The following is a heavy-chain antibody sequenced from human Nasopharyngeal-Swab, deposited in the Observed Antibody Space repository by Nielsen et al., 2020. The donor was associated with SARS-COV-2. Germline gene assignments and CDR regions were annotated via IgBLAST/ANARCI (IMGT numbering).Heavy chain of an antibody. CDR1: GFTFSDYY. V-gene: IGHV3-11*04. CDR2: ISRAAETI. D-gene: IGHD6-13*01. CDR3: MRGPDDSSLDY. J-gene: IGHJ4*02. Sequence: GGSLRLSCAASGFTFSDYYMSWVRRAPGKGLEWVSYISRAAETIYYADSVKGRFTISRDNARKSLYLQMSSLRVEDTAIYYCMRGPDDSSLDYWGQGALVTVSS.